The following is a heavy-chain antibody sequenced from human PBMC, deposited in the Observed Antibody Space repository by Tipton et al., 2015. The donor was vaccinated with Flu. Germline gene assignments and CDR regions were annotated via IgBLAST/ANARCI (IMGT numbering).Heavy chain of an antibody. V-gene: IGHV4-39*07. CDR2: VFHSGLT. CDR3: ACAGHGYYDSSGSDY. D-gene: IGHD3-22*01. J-gene: IGHJ4*02. Sequence: TLSLTCTVSGGSINSTTYYWGWVRQPPGKGLEWIATVFHSGLTYYNPSLKSRVSISIDTSKNQFSLRMNSVTAADTAVYYCACAGHGYYDSSGSDYWGQGTLVTVSS. CDR1: GGSINSTTYY.